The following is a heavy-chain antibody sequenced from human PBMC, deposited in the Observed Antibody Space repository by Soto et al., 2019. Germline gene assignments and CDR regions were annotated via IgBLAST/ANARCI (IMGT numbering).Heavy chain of an antibody. CDR1: GFIFSSYD. Sequence: GGSLRLSCAASGFIFSSYDMHWVRQAPGKGLEWVAVIWYDVSNKYYADSVKGRFTTSRDNSKNTLFLQMNSLRAEDTAVYYCARGIAARAAFDYWGQGTVVTVSS. D-gene: IGHD6-13*01. J-gene: IGHJ4*02. CDR3: ARGIAARAAFDY. V-gene: IGHV3-33*01. CDR2: IWYDVSNK.